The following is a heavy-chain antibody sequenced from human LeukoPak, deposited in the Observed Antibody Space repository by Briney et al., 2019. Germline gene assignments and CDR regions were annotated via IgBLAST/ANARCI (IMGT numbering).Heavy chain of an antibody. CDR2: IKPNSGDT. Sequence: GASVKVSCKASGYSFADYYMHWVRQAPGQGLEWMGWIKPNSGDTRSAQKFQGRVTMTRDTSTSTAYMELSSLRYDDTAVYYCATNILVRDIINWFDPWGQGTLVTVSS. V-gene: IGHV1-2*02. J-gene: IGHJ5*02. D-gene: IGHD3-10*01. CDR1: GYSFADYY. CDR3: ATNILVRDIINWFDP.